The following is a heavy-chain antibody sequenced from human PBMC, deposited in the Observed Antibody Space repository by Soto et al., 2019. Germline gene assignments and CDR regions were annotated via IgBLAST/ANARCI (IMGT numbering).Heavy chain of an antibody. V-gene: IGHV3-21*01. CDR1: GFTFSIYS. D-gene: IGHD3-10*01. CDR3: ARVNYGSGYYCGMDV. J-gene: IGHJ6*02. CDR2: ISSSSSYI. Sequence: SLRLSCAASGFTFSIYSMNWVRQAPGKGLEWVSSISSSSSYIYYADSVKGRFTISRDNAKNSLYLQMNSLRAEDTAVYYCARVNYGSGYYCGMDVWGQGTTVTVSS.